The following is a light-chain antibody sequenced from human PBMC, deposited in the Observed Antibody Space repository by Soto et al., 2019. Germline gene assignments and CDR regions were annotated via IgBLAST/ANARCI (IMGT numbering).Light chain of an antibody. CDR2: HVT. J-gene: IGLJ1*01. CDR3: SSFPSSITYV. V-gene: IGLV2-14*01. CDR1: SGDGGGYNT. Sequence: QSVMAQAASVSGSRGQWISISCTAASGDGGGYNTVSWYRQHPSKPPKLMIYHVTNPPSGVSNRFSGSKSGNTAPLTISGLQDEDEADYYCSSFPSSITYVFGTGTKVTLL.